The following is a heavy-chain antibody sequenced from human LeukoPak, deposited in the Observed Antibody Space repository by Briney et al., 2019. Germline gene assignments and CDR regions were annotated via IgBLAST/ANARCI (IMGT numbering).Heavy chain of an antibody. CDR2: IYYSGST. Sequence: SETLSLTCAVYGGSFSSYYWSWIRQPPGKGLEWIGYIYYSGSTNYNPSLKSRVTISVDTSKNQFSLKLSSVTAADTAVYYCARAPGAVLSNHFDYWGQGTLVTVSS. J-gene: IGHJ4*02. CDR3: ARAPGAVLSNHFDY. CDR1: GGSFSSYY. V-gene: IGHV4-59*01. D-gene: IGHD4-11*01.